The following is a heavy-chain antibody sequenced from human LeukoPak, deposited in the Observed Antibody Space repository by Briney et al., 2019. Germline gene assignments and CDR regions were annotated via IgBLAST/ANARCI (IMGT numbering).Heavy chain of an antibody. D-gene: IGHD4-17*01. CDR1: GGSISSYQ. CDR2: IYYIGST. CDR3: GRGRLRGDLSLDY. V-gene: IGHV4-59*01. J-gene: IGHJ4*02. Sequence: SETLSLTFTVSGGSISSYQWSWIRQPPGKGLEGIGYIYYIGSTNYNPSLKSRVTISLDTSKNQFSLKLSSVTAADTAVYYCGRGRLRGDLSLDYWGQGTLVTVSS.